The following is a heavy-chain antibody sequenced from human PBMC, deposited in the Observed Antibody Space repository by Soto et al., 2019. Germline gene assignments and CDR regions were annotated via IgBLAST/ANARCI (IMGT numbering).Heavy chain of an antibody. CDR3: ARDVDVYDILTGQNWFDP. Sequence: SETLSLTCTVSGASIASGGHYWSWIRQHPGKGLEWIGYISYRGSTYYNPSLKSRVIISVDTSKNQFSLTLSSVTAADTAVYYCARDVDVYDILTGQNWFDPWGQGTPVTVSS. CDR2: ISYRGST. V-gene: IGHV4-31*03. CDR1: GASIASGGHY. D-gene: IGHD3-9*01. J-gene: IGHJ5*02.